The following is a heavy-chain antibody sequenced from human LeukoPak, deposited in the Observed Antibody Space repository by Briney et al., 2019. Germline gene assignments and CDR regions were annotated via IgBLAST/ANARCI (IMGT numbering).Heavy chain of an antibody. D-gene: IGHD3-9*01. V-gene: IGHV1-2*02. CDR2: INPKRGGT. CDR3: ARDQGLRYFDWSTADDAFDI. CDR1: GYTFTGYY. Sequence: ASVKVSCKACGYTFTGYYMHGVQQAPGQGLKGMGWINPKRGGTNYAQKLQGRVTMTTDTSTSTAYMELRSLRSDDTAVYYCARDQGLRYFDWSTADDAFDIWGQGTMVTVSS. J-gene: IGHJ3*02.